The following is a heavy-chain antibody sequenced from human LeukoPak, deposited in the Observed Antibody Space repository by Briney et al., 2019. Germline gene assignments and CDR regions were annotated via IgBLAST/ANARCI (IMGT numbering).Heavy chain of an antibody. D-gene: IGHD2-15*01. V-gene: IGHV3-21*01. Sequence: GGSLRLSCAASGFTFSSYSMNWVRQAPGKGLEWVSSISGSSSYIYYADSVKGRFTISRDNAKNSLYLQMNSLRAEDTAVYYCAVALVVAATPYYFDYWGQGTLVTVSS. J-gene: IGHJ4*02. CDR3: AVALVVAATPYYFDY. CDR2: ISGSSSYI. CDR1: GFTFSSYS.